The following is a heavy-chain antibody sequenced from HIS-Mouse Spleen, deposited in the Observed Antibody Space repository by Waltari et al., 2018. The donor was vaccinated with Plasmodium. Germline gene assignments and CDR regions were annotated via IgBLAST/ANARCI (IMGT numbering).Heavy chain of an antibody. D-gene: IGHD1-26*01. CDR3: ARWVGNWFDP. CDR2: IYYSWST. V-gene: IGHV4-31*03. Sequence: QVQLQESGPGLVKPSQTLSLPCSVSGGSISSGGYYWSCIRQNPGKGLEWIGYIYYSWSTYYNPSLKSRVTISVDTSKNQFSLKVNSVTAADTAVYYCARWVGNWFDPWGQGTLVTVSS. J-gene: IGHJ5*02. CDR1: GGSISSGGYY.